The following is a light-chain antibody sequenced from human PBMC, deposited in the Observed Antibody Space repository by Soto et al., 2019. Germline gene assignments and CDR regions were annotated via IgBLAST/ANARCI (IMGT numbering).Light chain of an antibody. Sequence: QSALTQPAYVSGSPGQSITISCTGTTSDVGGYNYVSWYQQHPGKAPELMIYDVSNRPSGVSNRFSGSKSGNTASLTISGLQAEDEADYYCSSYTSSSTVVFGGGTKVTVL. J-gene: IGLJ2*01. CDR2: DVS. CDR3: SSYTSSSTVV. CDR1: TSDVGGYNY. V-gene: IGLV2-14*01.